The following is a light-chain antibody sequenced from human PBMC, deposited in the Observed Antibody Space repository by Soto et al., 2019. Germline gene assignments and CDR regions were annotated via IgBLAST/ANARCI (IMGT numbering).Light chain of an antibody. CDR1: RDISVY. Sequence: DIQMTQSPSSLSASVGDRVTITCQASRDISVYLNWYQQKPWKPPKLLVYDASNLQTGVPSRFSGSGSGTHFTFTISSLQPEDIGTYYCQQYDNLPPYTFGQGTKLEIK. CDR2: DAS. J-gene: IGKJ2*01. V-gene: IGKV1-33*01. CDR3: QQYDNLPPYT.